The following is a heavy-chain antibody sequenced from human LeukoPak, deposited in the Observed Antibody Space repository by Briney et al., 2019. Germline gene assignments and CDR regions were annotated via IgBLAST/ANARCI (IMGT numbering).Heavy chain of an antibody. D-gene: IGHD2-15*01. CDR2: IQYDGSNK. J-gene: IGHJ4*02. CDR3: AKDHLDVVVVAAFDFDY. Sequence: GGSLRLSCAASGFTFSSYGMHWVRQAPGKGLEWVAFIQYDGSNKYYADSVKGRFTISRDNSKNTLYLQMNSLRAEDTAVYYCAKDHLDVVVVAAFDFDYWGQGTLVTVSS. CDR1: GFTFSSYG. V-gene: IGHV3-30*02.